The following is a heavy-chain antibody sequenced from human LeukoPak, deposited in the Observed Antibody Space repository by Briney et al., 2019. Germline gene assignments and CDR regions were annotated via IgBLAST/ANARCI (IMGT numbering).Heavy chain of an antibody. V-gene: IGHV4-59*01. CDR3: ARNIAFDI. Sequence: SETLSLTCRVSGGSISNYYWSWIRQPPGKGLEWIGYSDYSGSTNYSPSLKSRVTISVDTSKKQFSLKLRSVTAADTAVYYCARNIAFDIWGQGTMVTVSS. D-gene: IGHD2/OR15-2a*01. CDR1: GGSISNYY. J-gene: IGHJ3*02. CDR2: SDYSGST.